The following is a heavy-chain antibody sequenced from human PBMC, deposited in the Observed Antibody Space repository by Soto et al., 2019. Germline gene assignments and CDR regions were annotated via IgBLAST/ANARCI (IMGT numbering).Heavy chain of an antibody. J-gene: IGHJ4*02. Sequence: QVQLVESGGGVVQPGRSLRLSCAASGFTFSSYGMHWVRQAPGKGLEWVAVIWYDGSNKYYADSVKGRFTISRDNSKNTLYLQMNSLRAEDTAVYYCAISSSGYLRGFDYWGQGTLVTVSS. CDR2: IWYDGSNK. D-gene: IGHD3-22*01. V-gene: IGHV3-33*01. CDR3: AISSSGYLRGFDY. CDR1: GFTFSSYG.